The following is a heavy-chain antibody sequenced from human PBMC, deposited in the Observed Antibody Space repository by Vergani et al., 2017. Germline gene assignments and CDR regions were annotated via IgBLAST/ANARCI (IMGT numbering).Heavy chain of an antibody. V-gene: IGHV3-23*01. CDR3: AREGVRGPPYYYCGMDV. Sequence: EVQLLESGGDLVQPGGSLRLSCAASGFTFIMHAMSWVRQAPGKGLEWVSTLSASDRRTHYADSVKGRFTISRDNAKNSLYLQMNSLRAEDTAVYYCAREGVRGPPYYYCGMDVWGQGTTVTVSS. D-gene: IGHD3-10*01. J-gene: IGHJ6*02. CDR1: GFTFIMHA. CDR2: LSASDRRT.